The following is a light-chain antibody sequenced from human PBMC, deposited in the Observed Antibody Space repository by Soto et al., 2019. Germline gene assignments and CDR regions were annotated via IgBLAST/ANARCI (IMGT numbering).Light chain of an antibody. V-gene: IGKV3-20*01. CDR2: GTS. CDR1: QSVSSY. Sequence: EIVLAQSPATLSLSAGERATLSCRASQSVSSYLAWYQQKPGQAPRLLIFGTSNRAPGIPDRFSGSGSGTDFTLTISRLDPDDFAVYYCQHYGDSSWTFGQGTKVDIK. CDR3: QHYGDSSWT. J-gene: IGKJ1*01.